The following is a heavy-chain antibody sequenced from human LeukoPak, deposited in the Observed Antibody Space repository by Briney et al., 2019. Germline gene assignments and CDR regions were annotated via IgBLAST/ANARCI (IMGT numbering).Heavy chain of an antibody. CDR2: TKEDGSEK. Sequence: PGGSLRLSCVTSGFTFSSHWMSWVRQAPGKGLEWVANTKEDGSEKYYVDSVKGRFTISRDNAKNSLYLQMNSLRAEDTAVYYCARLIVGATDYWGQGTLVTVSS. CDR1: GFTFSSHW. CDR3: ARLIVGATDY. J-gene: IGHJ4*02. D-gene: IGHD1-26*01. V-gene: IGHV3-7*01.